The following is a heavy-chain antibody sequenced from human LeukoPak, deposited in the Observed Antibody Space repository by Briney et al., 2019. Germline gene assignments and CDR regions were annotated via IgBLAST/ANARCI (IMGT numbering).Heavy chain of an antibody. D-gene: IGHD6-19*01. J-gene: IGHJ4*02. CDR2: IYTSGST. CDR1: GGSISSYY. V-gene: IGHV4-4*07. CDR3: ARVGYSSGWTSFDY. Sequence: SETLSLTCTVSGGSISSYYWSWIRQPAGTGLDWIGRIYTSGSTNYNPSLKSRVTMSVDTSKNQFSLKLSSVTAADTAVYYCARVGYSSGWTSFDYWGQGTLVTVSS.